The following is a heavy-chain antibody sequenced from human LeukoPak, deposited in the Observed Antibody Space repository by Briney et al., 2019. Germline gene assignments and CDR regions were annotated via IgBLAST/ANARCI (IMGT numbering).Heavy chain of an antibody. CDR3: ASFDSSGYSTDY. CDR1: GGSISSSSYY. D-gene: IGHD3-22*01. CDR2: IYYSGST. J-gene: IGHJ4*02. V-gene: IGHV4-39*07. Sequence: SETLSLTCTVSGGSISSSSYYWGWIRQPPGKGLEWIGSIYYSGSTYYNPSLKSRVTISVDTSKNQFSLKLSSVTAADTAVYYCASFDSSGYSTDYWGQGTLVTVSS.